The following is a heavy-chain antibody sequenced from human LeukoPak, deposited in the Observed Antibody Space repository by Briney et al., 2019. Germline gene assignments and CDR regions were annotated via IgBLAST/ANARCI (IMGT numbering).Heavy chain of an antibody. CDR1: GFTFSSYS. CDR2: ISSSSSYI. V-gene: IGHV3-21*01. Sequence: GGSLRLSCAASGFTFSSYSMNWVRQAPGKGLEWVSSISSSSSYIYYADSVKGRFTISRDNAKNSLYLQMNSLRAEDTAVYYCARDPSYNYYYYYYMDVWGKGTTVSLSS. CDR3: ARDPSYNYYYYYYMDV. J-gene: IGHJ6*03. D-gene: IGHD4-11*01.